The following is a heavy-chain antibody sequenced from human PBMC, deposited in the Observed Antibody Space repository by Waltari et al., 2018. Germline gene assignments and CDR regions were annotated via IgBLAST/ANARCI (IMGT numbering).Heavy chain of an antibody. V-gene: IGHV3-30*18. CDR2: ISYDGSNK. CDR3: ANGLCGGNCYTLFH. J-gene: IGHJ4*02. D-gene: IGHD2-15*01. CDR1: GFPFSNYG. Sequence: QVQLVGSGGSVVQPGRSLSLSCESSGFPFSNYGMPWVRQAPGKGLEWVALISYDGSNKYSDSVKGRFTISRDNSKNTVDLQMNSLRAEDTAVYYCANGLCGGNCYTLFHWGQGTLVTVSS.